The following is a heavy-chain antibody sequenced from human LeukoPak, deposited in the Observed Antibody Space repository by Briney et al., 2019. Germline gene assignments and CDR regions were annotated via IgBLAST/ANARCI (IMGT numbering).Heavy chain of an antibody. Sequence: SETLSLTCTVSGGSISSYYWSWIRQPPGKGLEWIGYIYYSGSTYYNPSLKSRVTISVDTSKNQFSLKARSVTAADTAVYYCARISLTGYAPISGYFDYWGQGSLVTVSS. CDR3: ARISLTGYAPISGYFDY. V-gene: IGHV4-59*08. D-gene: IGHD3-9*01. CDR1: GGSISSYY. CDR2: IYYSGST. J-gene: IGHJ4*02.